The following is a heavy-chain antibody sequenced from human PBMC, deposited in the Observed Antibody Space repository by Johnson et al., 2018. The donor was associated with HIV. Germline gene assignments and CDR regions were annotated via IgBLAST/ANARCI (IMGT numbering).Heavy chain of an antibody. J-gene: IGHJ3*01. Sequence: VQLVESGGGVVRPGGSLRLSCAASRFKFDDYGMSWVRQGPGKGLEWVSGINWNGGSTGYADSVKGRFTISRDNAKNSLYLQMNSLRAEDTALYYCAREIGWELHDGAFDVWGQGTMVTVSS. CDR2: INWNGGST. CDR1: RFKFDDYG. CDR3: AREIGWELHDGAFDV. V-gene: IGHV3-20*04. D-gene: IGHD1-26*01.